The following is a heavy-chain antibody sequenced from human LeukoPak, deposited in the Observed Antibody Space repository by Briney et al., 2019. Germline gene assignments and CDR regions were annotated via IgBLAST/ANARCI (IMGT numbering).Heavy chain of an antibody. CDR2: IYYSGST. D-gene: IGHD3-10*01. CDR1: GGSISSGGYY. V-gene: IGHV4-31*03. Sequence: PSETLSLTCTVSGGSISSGGYYWSWIRQHPGKGLEWIGYIYYSGSTYYNPSLKSRVTISADTSKNQFSLKLSSVTAADTAVYYCARSYGSGSYYNRNAFDIWGQGTMVTVSS. CDR3: ARSYGSGSYYNRNAFDI. J-gene: IGHJ3*02.